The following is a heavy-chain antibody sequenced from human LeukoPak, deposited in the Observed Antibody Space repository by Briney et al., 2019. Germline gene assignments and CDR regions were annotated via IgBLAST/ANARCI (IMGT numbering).Heavy chain of an antibody. CDR1: GCSISSGYY. Sequence: KPSETLSLTCTVSGCSISSGYYWGWIRQPPGKGLEWIGSIYHSGSTYYNPSLKSRVTISVDTSKNQFSLKLSSVTAADTAVYYCARVTMVRGVMQNSGYFDYWGQGTLVTVSS. D-gene: IGHD3-10*01. V-gene: IGHV4-38-2*02. CDR3: ARVTMVRGVMQNSGYFDY. J-gene: IGHJ4*02. CDR2: IYHSGST.